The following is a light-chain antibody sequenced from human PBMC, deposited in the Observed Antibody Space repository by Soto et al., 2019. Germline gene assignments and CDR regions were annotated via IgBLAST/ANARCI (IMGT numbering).Light chain of an antibody. Sequence: EVVMTQSPATLSVSPGERATLSCRASQNVNSNLAWYQQKPGQAPRLLIYGASTRATGNPVRFSGSGSGTEFALTISSLQSEDFAVYYCQQYNNWPPLTFGGGTKVDI. J-gene: IGKJ4*01. V-gene: IGKV3-15*01. CDR3: QQYNNWPPLT. CDR1: QNVNSN. CDR2: GAS.